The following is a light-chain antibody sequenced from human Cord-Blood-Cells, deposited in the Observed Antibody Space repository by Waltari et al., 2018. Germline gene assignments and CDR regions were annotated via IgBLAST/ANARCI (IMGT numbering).Light chain of an antibody. Sequence: EIVLTQSPATLSLSPGERATLSCRASQRVSSYLAWYQQKPGQAPRLLIYDASNRATGSPARFSGSGSGTDVTLTISSLEPEDFAGYYCQQRSNWPLTFGGGTKVEIK. CDR2: DAS. CDR1: QRVSSY. V-gene: IGKV3-11*01. CDR3: QQRSNWPLT. J-gene: IGKJ4*01.